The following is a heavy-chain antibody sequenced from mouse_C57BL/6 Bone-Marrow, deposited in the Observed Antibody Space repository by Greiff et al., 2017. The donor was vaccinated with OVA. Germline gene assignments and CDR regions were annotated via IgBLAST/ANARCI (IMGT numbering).Heavy chain of an antibody. CDR1: GYTFTSYW. D-gene: IGHD6-5*01. CDR3: GRGAYANPFAY. J-gene: IGHJ3*01. CDR2: IDPSDSET. V-gene: IGHV1-52*01. Sequence: VKLQQPGAELVRPGSSVKLSCKASGYTFTSYWMHWVKQRPIQGLEWIGNIDPSDSETHYNQKFKDKATLTVDKSSSTAYMQLSSLTSEDSAVXYCGRGAYANPFAYWGQGTLVTVSA.